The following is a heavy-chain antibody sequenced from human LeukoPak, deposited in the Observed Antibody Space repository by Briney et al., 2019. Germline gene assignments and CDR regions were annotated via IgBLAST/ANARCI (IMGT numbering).Heavy chain of an antibody. CDR3: ARGGYYDSSGYPGDY. D-gene: IGHD3-22*01. Sequence: GGSLRLSCAASGFTFSSYSMNWVRQAPGKGLEWVSSISSSSSYIYYADSVKGRFTISRDNAKNSLYLQMSSLRAEDTAVYYCARGGYYDSSGYPGDYWGQGTLVTVSS. CDR1: GFTFSSYS. J-gene: IGHJ4*02. V-gene: IGHV3-21*01. CDR2: ISSSSSYI.